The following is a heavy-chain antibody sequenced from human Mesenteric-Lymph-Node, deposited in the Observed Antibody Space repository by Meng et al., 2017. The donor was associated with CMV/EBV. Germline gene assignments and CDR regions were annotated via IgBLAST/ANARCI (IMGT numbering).Heavy chain of an antibody. V-gene: IGHV4-39*07. J-gene: IGHJ6*02. CDR2: IYYSGST. D-gene: IGHD3-3*01. CDR3: ARAHYDFWSGRNGDYYYGMDV. CDR1: GGSISSSSYY. Sequence: GSLRLSCTVSGGSISSSSYYWGWIRQPPGKGLEWIGSIYYSGSTYYNPSLKSRVTISVDTSKNQFSLKLSSVTAADTAVYYCARAHYDFWSGRNGDYYYGMDVWGQGTTVTVSS.